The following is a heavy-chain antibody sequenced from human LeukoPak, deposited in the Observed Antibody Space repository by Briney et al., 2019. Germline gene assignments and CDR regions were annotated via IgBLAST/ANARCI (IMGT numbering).Heavy chain of an antibody. J-gene: IGHJ6*02. Sequence: GGSLRLSCAASGVTFSSYSMNWVRQAPGKGLEWVSSISSSSSTIYYADSVKGRFTISRDNAKNSLYLQMNSLRAEDTAVYYCARDRGGYGMDVWGQGTTVTVSS. V-gene: IGHV3-48*04. D-gene: IGHD3-10*01. CDR2: ISSSSSTI. CDR1: GVTFSSYS. CDR3: ARDRGGYGMDV.